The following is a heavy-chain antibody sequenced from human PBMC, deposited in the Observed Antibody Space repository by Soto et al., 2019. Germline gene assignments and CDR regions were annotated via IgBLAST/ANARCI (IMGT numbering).Heavy chain of an antibody. Sequence: GGSLRLSCAASGFTFSNAWMSWVRQAPGKGLEWVGRIKSKTDGGTTDYAAPVKGRFTISRDDSKNTLYLQMNSLKTEDKSVYYCTSRIAADAFDIWGQGTMVTVSS. CDR3: TSRIAADAFDI. V-gene: IGHV3-15*01. CDR1: GFTFSNAW. CDR2: IKSKTDGGTT. D-gene: IGHD6-13*01. J-gene: IGHJ3*02.